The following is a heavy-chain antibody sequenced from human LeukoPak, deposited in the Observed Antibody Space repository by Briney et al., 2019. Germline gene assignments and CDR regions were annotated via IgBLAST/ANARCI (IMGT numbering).Heavy chain of an antibody. V-gene: IGHV3-15*01. D-gene: IGHD6-19*01. J-gene: IGHJ4*02. Sequence: GGSLRLSCAASGFTFSSYGMHWVRQAPGKGLEWVGRIKSKTDGGTTDYAAPVKGRFTISRDDSKNTLYLQMNSLKTEDTAVYYCTTVMTIAVAGPFDYWGQGTLVTVSS. CDR2: IKSKTDGGTT. CDR3: TTVMTIAVAGPFDY. CDR1: GFTFSSYG.